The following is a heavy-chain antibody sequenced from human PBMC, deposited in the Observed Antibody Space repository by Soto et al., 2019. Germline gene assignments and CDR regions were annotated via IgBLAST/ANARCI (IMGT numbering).Heavy chain of an antibody. CDR3: ARWRPQGHSSSWYYYLDP. J-gene: IGHJ5*02. V-gene: IGHV3-21*01. Sequence: KPGGSLRLSCAASGFTFSSYSMNWVRQAPGKGLEWVSSISSSSSYIYYADSVKGRFTISRDNAKNSLYLQMNSLRAEDTAVYYCARWRPQGHSSSWYYYLDPWGQGTLVTVSS. CDR1: GFTFSSYS. D-gene: IGHD6-13*01. CDR2: ISSSSSYI.